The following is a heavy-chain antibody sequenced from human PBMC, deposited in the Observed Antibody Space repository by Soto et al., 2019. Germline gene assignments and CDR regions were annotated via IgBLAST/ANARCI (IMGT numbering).Heavy chain of an antibody. CDR1: GASIRSSTFY. D-gene: IGHD5-18*01. V-gene: IGHV4-39*01. Sequence: SETLSLTCTVSGASIRSSTFYWGWLRQPPGKGLESIANIYYDGSTYYNPSLKSRVTISVDTSKNQFSLKLSSVTAADTAVYYCARHGGYSYGPYYYYGMDVWGQGTTVTVSS. J-gene: IGHJ6*02. CDR2: IYYDGST. CDR3: ARHGGYSYGPYYYYGMDV.